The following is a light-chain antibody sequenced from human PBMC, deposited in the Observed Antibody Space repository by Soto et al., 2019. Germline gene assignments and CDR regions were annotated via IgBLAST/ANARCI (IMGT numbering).Light chain of an antibody. CDR2: GNS. V-gene: IGLV1-40*01. J-gene: IGLJ1*01. CDR3: QSYDSSLSEV. Sequence: SVLTQPPSVSGAPGHRVTISCTGSSCNIGAGYDVHWYQQLPGTAPKLLIYGNSNRPSGVPDRFSGSKSGTSASLAITGLQAEDEADYYCQSYDSSLSEVFGTGTKVTVL. CDR1: SCNIGAGYD.